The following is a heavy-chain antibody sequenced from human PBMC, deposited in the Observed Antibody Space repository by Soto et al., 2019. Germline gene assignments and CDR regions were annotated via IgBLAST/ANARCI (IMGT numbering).Heavy chain of an antibody. CDR2: INPNSGGT. V-gene: IGHV1-2*04. J-gene: IGHJ6*02. D-gene: IGHD4-17*01. CDR1: GYTFTGYY. CDR3: ARDRTTLTTPYYYYYGMEV. Sequence: ASVKVSCKASGYTFTGYYMHWVRQAPGQGLEWMGSINPNSGGTNYAQKFQGWVTMTRDTSISTAYMELSRLRSDDTAVYYCARDRTTLTTPYYYYYGMEVWGQGTTVTVSS.